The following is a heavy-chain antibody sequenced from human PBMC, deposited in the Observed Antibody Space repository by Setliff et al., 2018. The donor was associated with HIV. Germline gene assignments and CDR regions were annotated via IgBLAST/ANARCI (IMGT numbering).Heavy chain of an antibody. Sequence: GESLKISCKGSGYSFTTYWIGWVRQMPAKGLEWMGIIYPADSDTTYSPSFQGQVTISVDRSISTAYLQWSNLKASDTAMYYCARLSKSTSGWDNWFDPWGQGTLVTVSS. V-gene: IGHV5-51*01. CDR2: IYPADSDT. J-gene: IGHJ5*02. CDR3: ARLSKSTSGWDNWFDP. CDR1: GYSFTTYW. D-gene: IGHD6-19*01.